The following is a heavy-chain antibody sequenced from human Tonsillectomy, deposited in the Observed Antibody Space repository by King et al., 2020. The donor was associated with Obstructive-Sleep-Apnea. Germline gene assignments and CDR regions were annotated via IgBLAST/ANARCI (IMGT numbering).Heavy chain of an antibody. CDR2: IKQDGSEK. CDR1: GFTFSSYW. CDR3: ARDYDYVWGSYRPHY. D-gene: IGHD3-16*02. V-gene: IGHV3-7*01. Sequence: VQLVESGGGLVQPGGSLRLSCAASGFTFSSYWMSWVRQAPGKGLEWVANIKQDGSEKYYVDSVKGRFTISRDNAKNSLYLQMNSLRAEDTAVYYCARDYDYVWGSYRPHYWGQGTLVTVSP. J-gene: IGHJ4*02.